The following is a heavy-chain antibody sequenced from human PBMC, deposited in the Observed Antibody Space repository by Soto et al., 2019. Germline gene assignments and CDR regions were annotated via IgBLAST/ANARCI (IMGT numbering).Heavy chain of an antibody. Sequence: QITLKESGPTLVKPTQTLTLTCTFSGFSLSTSGVGVGWIRQPPGKALEWLALLYWDDDKPYSPSLKSRRTITKDTSKKPVVVTMSTMDPVDTATYYCVSGSFPNWFDPWGQGILVIVSS. D-gene: IGHD3-10*01. CDR3: VSGSFPNWFDP. V-gene: IGHV2-5*02. CDR1: GFSLSTSGVG. J-gene: IGHJ5*02. CDR2: LYWDDDK.